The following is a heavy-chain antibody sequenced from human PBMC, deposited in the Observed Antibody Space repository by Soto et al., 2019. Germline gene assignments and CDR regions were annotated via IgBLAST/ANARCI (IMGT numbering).Heavy chain of an antibody. Sequence: SETLSLTCAVYGGSFSGYYWSWIRQPPGKGLEWIGEINHSGSTNYNPSLKSRVTISVDTSKNQFSLKLSSVTAADTAVYYCARGNDYGDPIDFDYWGQGTLVTVSS. D-gene: IGHD4-17*01. CDR2: INHSGST. CDR3: ARGNDYGDPIDFDY. J-gene: IGHJ4*02. V-gene: IGHV4-34*01. CDR1: GGSFSGYY.